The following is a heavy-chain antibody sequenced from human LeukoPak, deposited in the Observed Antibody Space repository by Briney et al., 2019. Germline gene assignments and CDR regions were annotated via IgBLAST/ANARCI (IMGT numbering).Heavy chain of an antibody. CDR3: ARSPATGTVDY. Sequence: GGSLRLSCAASEFPFSDYWMSRVRQAPGEGLEWVANINRDGSEKYYVDSVKGRFTISRDNAKNSLFLQMNSLRAEDTAVYYCARSPATGTVDYWGQGTLVTVSS. D-gene: IGHD1-1*01. J-gene: IGHJ4*02. CDR2: INRDGSEK. CDR1: EFPFSDYW. V-gene: IGHV3-7*01.